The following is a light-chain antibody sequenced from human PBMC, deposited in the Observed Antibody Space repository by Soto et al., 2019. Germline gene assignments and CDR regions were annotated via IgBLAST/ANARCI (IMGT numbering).Light chain of an antibody. CDR1: SSNIGSNY. Sequence: QSALTQPPSASGTPGQRVTISCSGSSSNIGSNYVYWYQQLPGTAPKLLIYRNNQRPSGVPDRLSGSKSGTSASLAISGLRSEDEADYYCAAWDDSLSGVVFGGGTKVTVL. CDR3: AAWDDSLSGVV. CDR2: RNN. V-gene: IGLV1-47*01. J-gene: IGLJ2*01.